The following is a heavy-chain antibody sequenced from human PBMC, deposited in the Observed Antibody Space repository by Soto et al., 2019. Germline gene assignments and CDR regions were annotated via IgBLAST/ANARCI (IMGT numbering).Heavy chain of an antibody. CDR1: GFTFSSYR. CDR3: AREWGGIAAVGPDY. J-gene: IGHJ4*02. Sequence: EVQLVESGGGLVKPGGSLRLSCAASGFTFSSYRMNWVRQAPGKGLEWVSSISSSTSDIFDIYYADSVKGRFTISRDNAKNSLYLQMNSLRAEDTAVYHCAREWGGIAAVGPDYWGQGTLVTVSS. V-gene: IGHV3-21*01. D-gene: IGHD6-13*01. CDR2: ISSSTSDIFDI.